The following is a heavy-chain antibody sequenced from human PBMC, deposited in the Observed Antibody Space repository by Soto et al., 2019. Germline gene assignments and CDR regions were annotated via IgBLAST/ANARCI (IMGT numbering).Heavy chain of an antibody. V-gene: IGHV3-30*18. D-gene: IGHD5-18*01. CDR3: AKEKATRGYSFLVDY. Sequence: QVQLVESGGGVVQPGRSLRLSCAASGVTFSSYGMHWVRQAPGKGLELVAVISYDGTNKYYADSVKGRFTISRDDSKNTLYLQMNSLSPEDTAVYYCAKEKATRGYSFLVDYWGQGTLVTVSS. CDR2: ISYDGTNK. CDR1: GVTFSSYG. J-gene: IGHJ4*02.